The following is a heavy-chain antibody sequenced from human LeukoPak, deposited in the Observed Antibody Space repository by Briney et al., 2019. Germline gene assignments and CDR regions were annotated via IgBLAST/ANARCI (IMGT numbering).Heavy chain of an antibody. J-gene: IGHJ4*02. CDR3: AAREMAVSYYFDY. Sequence: SVKVSCKASGFTFTSSAMQWVRRARGQRLEWIGWIVVGSGNTNYAQKFQERVTITRDMSTSTVYMELSSLRSEDTAVYYCAAREMAVSYYFDYWGQGTLVTVSS. V-gene: IGHV1-58*02. D-gene: IGHD5-24*01. CDR1: GFTFTSSA. CDR2: IVVGSGNT.